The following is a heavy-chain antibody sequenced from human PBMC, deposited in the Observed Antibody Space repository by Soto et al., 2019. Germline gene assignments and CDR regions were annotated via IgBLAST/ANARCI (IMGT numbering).Heavy chain of an antibody. CDR1: GGTFSSYA. J-gene: IGHJ6*03. D-gene: IGHD6-6*01. Sequence: ASVKVSCKASGGTFSSYAISWVRQAPGQGLEWMGGIIPIFGTANYAQKFQGRVTITADESTSTAYMELSSLRSEDTAVYYCARTPPGSSSSDYYMDVWGKGTTVTVSS. CDR3: ARTPPGSSSSDYYMDV. CDR2: IIPIFGTA. V-gene: IGHV1-69*13.